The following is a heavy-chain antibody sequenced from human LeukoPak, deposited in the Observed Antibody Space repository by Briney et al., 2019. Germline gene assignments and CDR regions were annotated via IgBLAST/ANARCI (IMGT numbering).Heavy chain of an antibody. CDR1: GFTFSNYW. CDR2: ISQDGSEE. D-gene: IGHD5-12*01. Sequence: GGSLRLSCAASGFTFSNYWMSWVRLAPGKGLEWVAHISQDGSEEHYMDSVKARFIISRDNAKNSLSLQMDSLRAEDTAVYYCVRDGGVSGYDLLDYWGQGTLVTVSS. J-gene: IGHJ4*02. CDR3: VRDGGVSGYDLLDY. V-gene: IGHV3-7*01.